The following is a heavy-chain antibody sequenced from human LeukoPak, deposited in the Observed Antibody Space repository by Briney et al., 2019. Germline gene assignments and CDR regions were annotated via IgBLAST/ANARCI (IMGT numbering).Heavy chain of an antibody. CDR1: GGTFSSYA. CDR2: IIPIFGTA. D-gene: IGHD3-10*01. V-gene: IGHV1-69*06. J-gene: IGHJ6*03. Sequence: WASVKVSCKASGGTFSSYAISWVRQAPGQGLEWMGGIIPIFGTANYAQKFQGRVTITADKSTSTAYMELSSLRSEDTAVYYCARASRGGLLTDYYYMDVWGKGTTVTISS. CDR3: ARASRGGLLTDYYYMDV.